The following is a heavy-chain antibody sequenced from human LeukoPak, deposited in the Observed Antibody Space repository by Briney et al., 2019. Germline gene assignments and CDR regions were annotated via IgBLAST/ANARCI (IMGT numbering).Heavy chain of an antibody. V-gene: IGHV1-69*13. CDR2: IIPIFGTA. J-gene: IGHJ3*02. Sequence: ASVKVSCKASGGTFSSYAISWVRQAPGQGLEWMGGIIPIFGTANYAQKFQGRVTITADESTSTAYMELSSLRSEDTAVYYCARDRLFGGSYLNVFDIWGQGTMVAVSS. D-gene: IGHD1-26*01. CDR1: GGTFSSYA. CDR3: ARDRLFGGSYLNVFDI.